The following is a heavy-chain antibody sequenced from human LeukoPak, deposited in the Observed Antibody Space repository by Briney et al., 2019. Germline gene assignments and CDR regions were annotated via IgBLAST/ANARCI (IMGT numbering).Heavy chain of an antibody. D-gene: IGHD6-13*01. J-gene: IGHJ4*02. V-gene: IGHV3-30*02. CDR2: IRQDASDK. CDR3: LKDFRWSFDY. Sequence: GGSLRLSCGASGFTFSTYQMHWVRQAPGKGLEWVAFIRQDASDKYYADSVKGRFTISRDNSKNTLYLQMNSLRPEDTALYYCLKDFRWSFDYWGQGTLVTVSS. CDR1: GFTFSTYQ.